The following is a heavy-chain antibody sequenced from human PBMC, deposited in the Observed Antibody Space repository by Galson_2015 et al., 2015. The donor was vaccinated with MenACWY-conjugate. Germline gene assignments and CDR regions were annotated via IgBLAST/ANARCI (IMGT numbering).Heavy chain of an antibody. D-gene: IGHD4-17*01. CDR3: ASMTTVTRGADY. Sequence: SLRLSCAASGFTFSSYSMNWVRQAPGKGLEWVSSISSSSSYIYYADSVKGRFTISRDNAKNSLYLQMNSLRAEDTAVYYCASMTTVTRGADYWGQGTLVTVSS. J-gene: IGHJ4*02. CDR2: ISSSSSYI. V-gene: IGHV3-21*01. CDR1: GFTFSSYS.